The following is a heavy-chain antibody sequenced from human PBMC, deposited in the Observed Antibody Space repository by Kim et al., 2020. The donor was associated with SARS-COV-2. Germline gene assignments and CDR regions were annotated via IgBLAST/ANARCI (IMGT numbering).Heavy chain of an antibody. Sequence: VKGRFTNSRDNSKNTLYLQMNSLRAEDTAVYYCADAPPYYYDSSGYSGYWGQGTLVTVSS. CDR3: ADAPPYYYDSSGYSGY. J-gene: IGHJ1*01. D-gene: IGHD3-22*01. V-gene: IGHV3-23*01.